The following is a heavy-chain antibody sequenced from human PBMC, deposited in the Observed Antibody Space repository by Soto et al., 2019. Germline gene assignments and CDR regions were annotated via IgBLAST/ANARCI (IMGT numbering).Heavy chain of an antibody. D-gene: IGHD4-4*01. CDR1: GLTFTSYA. Sequence: EVQLLESGGALVQPGGSLRLSCEASGLTFTSYAMNWVRQAPGKGLQWVSVISGSGDSTYYADSVKGRFTISRDNSKNTLYLQMNSLRAEDTAVYYCARRNSGWYFDLWGRGTLVTVSS. CDR2: ISGSGDST. CDR3: ARRNSGWYFDL. V-gene: IGHV3-23*01. J-gene: IGHJ2*01.